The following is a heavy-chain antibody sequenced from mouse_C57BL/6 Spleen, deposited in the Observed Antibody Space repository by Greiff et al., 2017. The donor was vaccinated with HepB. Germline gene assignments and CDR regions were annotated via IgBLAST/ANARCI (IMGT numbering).Heavy chain of an antibody. Sequence: EVMLVESGGDLVKPGGSLKLSCAASGFTFSSYGMSWVRQTPDKRLEWVATISSGGSYTYYPDSVKGRFTISRDNAKNTLYLQMSSLKSEDTAMYYCARHGGYDDYYAMDYWGQGTSVTVSS. CDR2: ISSGGSYT. CDR3: ARHGGYDDYYAMDY. D-gene: IGHD2-2*01. V-gene: IGHV5-6*01. J-gene: IGHJ4*01. CDR1: GFTFSSYG.